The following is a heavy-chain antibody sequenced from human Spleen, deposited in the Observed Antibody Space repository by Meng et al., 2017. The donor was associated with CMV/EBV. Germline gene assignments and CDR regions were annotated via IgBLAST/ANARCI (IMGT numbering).Heavy chain of an antibody. CDR2: ISSSGSTI. CDR3: ARTIFGVAISAFDV. Sequence: GESLKISCAASGFTFSDYYMSWIRQAPGKGLEWVSYISSSGSTIYYADSVKGRFSTSRDNAKMSLFLQVNSLRAEETAVYYCARTIFGVAISAFDVWGQGTMVTVSS. CDR1: GFTFSDYY. J-gene: IGHJ3*01. D-gene: IGHD3-3*01. V-gene: IGHV3-11*04.